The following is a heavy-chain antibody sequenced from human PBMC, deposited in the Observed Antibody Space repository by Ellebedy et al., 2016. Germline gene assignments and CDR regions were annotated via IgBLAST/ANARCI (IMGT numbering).Heavy chain of an antibody. Sequence: GGSLRLSXAASGFTVTSNYMNWVRQAPGKGLEWVSLTYSGGNTHYADSVKGRFTISRDNSKNTLYLQMNSLRAEDTAVYYCARGPWPNYHYMDVWGKGTTVTVSS. V-gene: IGHV3-53*01. CDR2: TYSGGNT. CDR3: ARGPWPNYHYMDV. D-gene: IGHD5-24*01. CDR1: GFTVTSNY. J-gene: IGHJ6*03.